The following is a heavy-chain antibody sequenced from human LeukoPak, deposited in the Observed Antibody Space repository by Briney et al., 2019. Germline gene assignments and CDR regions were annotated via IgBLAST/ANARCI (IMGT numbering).Heavy chain of an antibody. CDR3: ARGLGYCSSTSCYTPNWFDP. CDR1: GGSLSSGDYY. D-gene: IGHD2-2*02. V-gene: IGHV4-30-4*01. Sequence: PSQTLSLTCTVSGGSLSSGDYYWSWLRQPPGTGLEWVGYIYYSGRTYYNPSLKSRVTISVDTSKNQCSLKLSSVTAADTAVYYCARGLGYCSSTSCYTPNWFDPWGQGTLVTVSS. J-gene: IGHJ5*02. CDR2: IYYSGRT.